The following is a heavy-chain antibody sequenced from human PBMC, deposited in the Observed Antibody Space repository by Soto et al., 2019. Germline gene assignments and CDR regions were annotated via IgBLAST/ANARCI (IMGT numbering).Heavy chain of an antibody. Sequence: QVQLVESGGGVVQPGRSLRLSCAASGFTFSSYGMHWVRQAPGKGLEWVAVIWYDGSNKYYVDSMKGRFTISRDNSKNTLYLQMNSLRAEDTAVYYCASEYCSGGRCYYYGMDVWGQGTTVTVSS. J-gene: IGHJ6*02. CDR3: ASEYCSGGRCYYYGMDV. V-gene: IGHV3-33*01. D-gene: IGHD2-15*01. CDR2: IWYDGSNK. CDR1: GFTFSSYG.